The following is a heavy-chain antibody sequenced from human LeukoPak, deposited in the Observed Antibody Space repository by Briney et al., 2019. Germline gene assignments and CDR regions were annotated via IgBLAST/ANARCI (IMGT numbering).Heavy chain of an antibody. CDR3: ARGSLQYYYDSSGYCY. Sequence: ASVKVSCKASGGTFISYAIRWVRQAPGQGLEWMGGIIPIFGTANYAQKFQGRVTITADESTSTAYMELSSLRSEDTAVYYCARGSLQYYYDSSGYCYWGQGTLVTVSS. CDR2: IIPIFGTA. J-gene: IGHJ4*02. V-gene: IGHV1-69*13. CDR1: GGTFISYA. D-gene: IGHD3-22*01.